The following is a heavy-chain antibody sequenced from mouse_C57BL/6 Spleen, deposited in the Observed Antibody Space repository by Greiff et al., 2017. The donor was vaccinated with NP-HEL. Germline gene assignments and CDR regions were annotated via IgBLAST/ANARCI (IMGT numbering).Heavy chain of an antibody. D-gene: IGHD1-1*01. CDR2: IYPGDGDT. J-gene: IGHJ3*01. CDR3: ARYSYGSSPFAY. Sequence: VQLVESGAELVKPGASVKISCKASGYAFSSYWMNWVKQRPGKGLEWIGQIYPGDGDTNYNGKFKGKATLTADKSSSTAYMQRSSLTSEDSAVYFCARYSYGSSPFAYWGQGTLVTVSA. V-gene: IGHV1-80*01. CDR1: GYAFSSYW.